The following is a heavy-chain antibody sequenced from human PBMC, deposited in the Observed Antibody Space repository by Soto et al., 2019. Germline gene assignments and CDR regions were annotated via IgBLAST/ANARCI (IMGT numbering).Heavy chain of an antibody. D-gene: IGHD3-22*01. CDR1: GFTFSSYG. J-gene: IGHJ4*02. CDR3: AILSTYYYDSSGYYGDY. V-gene: IGHV3-33*01. Sequence: PGGSLRLSCAASGFTFSSYGMHWVRQAPGKGLEWVAVIWYDGSNKYYADSVKGRFTISRDNSKNTLYLQMNSLRAEDTAVYYCAILSTYYYDSSGYYGDYWGQGTLVTVSS. CDR2: IWYDGSNK.